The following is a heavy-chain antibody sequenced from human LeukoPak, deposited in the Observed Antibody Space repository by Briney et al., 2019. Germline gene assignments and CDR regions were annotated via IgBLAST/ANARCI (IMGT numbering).Heavy chain of an antibody. CDR3: AIDFWSGYFYYYYGMDV. V-gene: IGHV1-69*13. CDR1: GYTFTNYY. D-gene: IGHD3-3*01. J-gene: IGHJ6*02. Sequence: SVKVSCKASGYTFTNYYIHWMRQAPGQGLEWMGGIIPIFGTANYAQKFQGRVTITADESTSTAYMELSSLRSEDTAVYYCAIDFWSGYFYYYYGMDVWGQGTTVTVSS. CDR2: IIPIFGTA.